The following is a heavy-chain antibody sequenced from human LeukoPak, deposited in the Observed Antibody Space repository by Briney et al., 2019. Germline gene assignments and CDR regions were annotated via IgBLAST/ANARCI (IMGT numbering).Heavy chain of an antibody. CDR2: IYYSGDS. V-gene: IGHV4-39*01. J-gene: IGHJ4*02. D-gene: IGHD2-2*01. CDR1: GGSINSDSFY. Sequence: SETLSLTCTFAGGSINSDSFYWGWVRQPPGKGLDWIGYIYYSGDSYYNPSLKRRVTVSVDASKNQFSLKLRSVTAADTAVYYCARGRPESAYFDYWGRGTLVTVPS. CDR3: ARGRPESAYFDY.